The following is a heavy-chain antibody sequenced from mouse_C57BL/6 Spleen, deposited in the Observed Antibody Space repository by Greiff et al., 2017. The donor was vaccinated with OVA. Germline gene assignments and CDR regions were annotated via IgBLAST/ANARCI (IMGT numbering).Heavy chain of an antibody. CDR3: ARNKATVKAMDY. CDR1: GFSLTSYG. J-gene: IGHJ4*01. D-gene: IGHD1-1*01. Sequence: VKLMESGPGLVQPSQSLSLTCTVSGFSLTSYGVHLVRPSPGKGLELLGVIWSGGSTDYNAAFISRLSISKDNSKSQVFFKMNSLQADDTAIYYCARNKATVKAMDYWGQGTSVTVSS. CDR2: IWSGGST. V-gene: IGHV2-2*01.